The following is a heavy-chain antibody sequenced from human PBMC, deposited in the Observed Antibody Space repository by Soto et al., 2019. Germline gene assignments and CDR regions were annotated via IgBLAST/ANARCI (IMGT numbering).Heavy chain of an antibody. J-gene: IGHJ6*02. CDR2: IYPGDSDT. CDR1: GYRFSTFW. D-gene: IGHD2-21*02. V-gene: IGHV5-51*01. CDR3: ARSAWVTAIRYYYYGMDV. Sequence: PGESLKLSCKGSGYRFSTFWIGWVRQMPGKGLEWVAIIYPGDSDTRYSPSFQGQATISADKSISTAYLQWSSLKASDTAMYYCARSAWVTAIRYYYYGMDVWGQGTTVTVSS.